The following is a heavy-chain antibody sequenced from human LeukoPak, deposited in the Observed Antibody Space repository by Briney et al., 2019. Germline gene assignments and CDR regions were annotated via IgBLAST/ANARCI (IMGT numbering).Heavy chain of an antibody. D-gene: IGHD4-23*01. V-gene: IGHV3-33*01. CDR3: TRESPYGGSLQGAFDI. CDR2: IWYDGSNK. CDR1: GFTFSSYG. J-gene: IGHJ3*02. Sequence: GGSLRLSCAASGFTFSSYGMHWVRQAPGKGLEWVAVIWYDGSNKYYADSVKGRFTISRDNSKNTVYLQMNSLRAEDTAVYYCTRESPYGGSLQGAFDIWGQGTMVTVSS.